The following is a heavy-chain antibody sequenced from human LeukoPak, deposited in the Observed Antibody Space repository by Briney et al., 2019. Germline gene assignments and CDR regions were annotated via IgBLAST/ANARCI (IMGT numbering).Heavy chain of an antibody. D-gene: IGHD6-19*01. CDR1: EFSVGSNY. CDR2: INQDGSEK. J-gene: IGHJ6*03. V-gene: IGHV3-7*01. Sequence: GGSLRLSCAASEFSVGSNYMTWVRQAPGKGLEWVANINQDGSEKYSLDSVKGRFTISRDNAKNSLYLQMNSLRAEDTAVYYCARDLKIAVAERYYYYYMDVWGKGTTVTISS. CDR3: ARDLKIAVAERYYYYYMDV.